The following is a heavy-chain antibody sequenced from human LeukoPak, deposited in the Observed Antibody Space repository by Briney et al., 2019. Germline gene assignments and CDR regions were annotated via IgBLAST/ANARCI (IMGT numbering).Heavy chain of an antibody. Sequence: PSETLSLTCAVYGGSFSGYYWGWIRQPPEKGLEWIGTIYYSGSTYYNPSLKSRVAISVDTSKNQFSLKLSSVTAADTAVYYCARLRGETARGYSGYDMNYYYYYYMDVWGKGTTVTVSS. CDR1: GGSFSGYY. V-gene: IGHV4-34*01. D-gene: IGHD5-12*01. CDR3: ARLRGETARGYSGYDMNYYYYYYMDV. J-gene: IGHJ6*03. CDR2: IYYSGST.